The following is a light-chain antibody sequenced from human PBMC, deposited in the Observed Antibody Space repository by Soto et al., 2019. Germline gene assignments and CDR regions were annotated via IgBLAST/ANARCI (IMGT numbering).Light chain of an antibody. CDR3: QQRSSWPPTST. CDR2: DAS. J-gene: IGKJ5*01. V-gene: IGKV3D-20*02. CDR1: QSVSSSY. Sequence: EIGWTQSPGNMSLSPGERATRSCRASQSVSSSYLAWYQQKPGQAPRLLIYDASYRATDIPPRFSGSGSGTDFTLTISSLEPEDFAVYYCQQRSSWPPTSTFREGTRLEIK.